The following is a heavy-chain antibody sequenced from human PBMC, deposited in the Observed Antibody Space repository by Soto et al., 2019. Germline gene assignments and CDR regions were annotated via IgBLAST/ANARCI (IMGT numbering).Heavy chain of an antibody. CDR3: TRPHSSSSYWFDP. V-gene: IGHV3-73*01. CDR2: IRSKANSYAT. CDR1: GFTFSGSA. Sequence: GGSLRLSCAASGFTFSGSAMHWVRQASGKGLEWVGRIRSKANSYATAYAASVKGRFTISRDDSKKTAYLQMNSLKTEDTAVYYCTRPHSSSSYWFDPWGQGTLVTVSS. D-gene: IGHD6-6*01. J-gene: IGHJ5*02.